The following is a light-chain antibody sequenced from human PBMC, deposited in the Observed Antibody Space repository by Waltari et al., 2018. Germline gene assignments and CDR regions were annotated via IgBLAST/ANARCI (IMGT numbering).Light chain of an antibody. CDR2: KAS. Sequence: DIQMTQSPPSLSAYVGNRVTITCRASQGISSWLAWYQQKPWEAPKLLIYKASSLQSGVPSRFSGSGSATDFTLTISSLQPEDFATYYCQQYNSALPYSFGQGTKVEIK. CDR1: QGISSW. V-gene: IGKV1-12*01. J-gene: IGKJ2*03. CDR3: QQYNSALPYS.